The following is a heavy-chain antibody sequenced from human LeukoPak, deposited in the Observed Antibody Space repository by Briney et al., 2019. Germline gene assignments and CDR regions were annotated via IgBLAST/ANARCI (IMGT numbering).Heavy chain of an antibody. Sequence: GGSLRLSCVASGFTFSTFAMIWVRQPPGKGLEWVSSIFPSGGEIHYADSVRGRFTISRDNSKSTLSLQMNSLRVEDTAIYYCATYRQVLLPFESWGQGTLVTVFS. J-gene: IGHJ4*02. V-gene: IGHV3-23*01. D-gene: IGHD2-8*02. CDR1: GFTFSTFA. CDR2: IFPSGGEI. CDR3: ATYRQVLLPFES.